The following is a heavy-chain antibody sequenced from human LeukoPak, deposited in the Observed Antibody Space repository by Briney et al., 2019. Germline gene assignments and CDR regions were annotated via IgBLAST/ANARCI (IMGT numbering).Heavy chain of an antibody. D-gene: IGHD6-6*01. V-gene: IGHV3-23*01. CDR3: ARAAQVTGRPNLGGHFDY. CDR2: ISGSGGST. Sequence: GGSLRLSCAASGFTFSSYAMSWVRQAPGKGLEWVSAISGSGGSTYYADSVKGRFTISRDNSKNTLYLQMNSLRAEDTAVYYCARAAQVTGRPNLGGHFDYWGQGTLVTVSS. J-gene: IGHJ4*02. CDR1: GFTFSSYA.